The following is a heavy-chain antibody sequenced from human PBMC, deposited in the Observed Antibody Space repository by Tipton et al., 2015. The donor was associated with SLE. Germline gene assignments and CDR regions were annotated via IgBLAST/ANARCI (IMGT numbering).Heavy chain of an antibody. D-gene: IGHD3-3*01. J-gene: IGHJ4*02. CDR1: GGSISSYY. CDR2: IYYSGST. Sequence: TLSLTCSVSGGSISSYYWSWIRQSPGKGLDWIGYIYYSGSTSCNPSLKSRVTISVDTSKNQFSLRLSSVTAADTAVYYCASSPGVTLFRVVTYFDLWGQGILVTVSS. V-gene: IGHV4-59*01. CDR3: ASSPGVTLFRVVTYFDL.